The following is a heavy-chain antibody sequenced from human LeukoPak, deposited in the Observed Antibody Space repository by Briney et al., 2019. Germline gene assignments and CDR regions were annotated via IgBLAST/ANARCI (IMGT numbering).Heavy chain of an antibody. J-gene: IGHJ6*02. CDR3: AKEKGIAVAGTPLGYYGMDV. CDR2: ISGSGGNT. CDR1: GFTFSSYA. Sequence: PGGSLRLSCAASGFTFSSYAMSWVRQAPGKGLEWVSTISGSGGNTYYADSVKGRFTISRDNSKNTLYLQMNSLRAEDTAVYYCAKEKGIAVAGTPLGYYGMDVWGQGTTVTVSS. D-gene: IGHD6-19*01. V-gene: IGHV3-23*01.